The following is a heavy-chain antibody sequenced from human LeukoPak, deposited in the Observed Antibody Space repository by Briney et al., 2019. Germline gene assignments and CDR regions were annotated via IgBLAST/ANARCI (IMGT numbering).Heavy chain of an antibody. V-gene: IGHV1-18*01. J-gene: IGHJ4*02. CDR1: GYTFTSYG. CDR2: ISGYSDER. CDR3: ARTSHYVDIAATIPYGIYYFDY. Sequence: ASVKVSCKASGYTFTSYGISWVRQAPGQGLEWMGWISGYSDERKSAQNFQGRVTMTTDTATSTDYMELRSRRYDDTAVYYCARTSHYVDIAATIPYGIYYFDYWGQGTLVTVSS. D-gene: IGHD5-12*01.